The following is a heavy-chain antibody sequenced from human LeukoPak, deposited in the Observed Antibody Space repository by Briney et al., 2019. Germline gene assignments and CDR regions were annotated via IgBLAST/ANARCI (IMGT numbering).Heavy chain of an antibody. CDR3: AKASRQGAVASPLDY. V-gene: IGHV3-21*04. D-gene: IGHD6-19*01. CDR1: GFTFSSYS. Sequence: PGGSLRLSCAASGFTFSSYSMNWVRQAPGKGLEWVSSISSSSSYIYYADSVKGRFTISRDNSKDTLFLQMNSLRAEDTAVYYCAKASRQGAVASPLDYWGQGTLVTVSS. J-gene: IGHJ4*02. CDR2: ISSSSSYI.